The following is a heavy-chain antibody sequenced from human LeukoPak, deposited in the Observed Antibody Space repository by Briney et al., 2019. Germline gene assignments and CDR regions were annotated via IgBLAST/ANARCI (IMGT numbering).Heavy chain of an antibody. J-gene: IGHJ4*02. Sequence: SETLSLTCAVYGGSFSGYYWSWIRQPPGKGLEWIGEINHSGSTNYNPSLKSRVTISVDTSKNQFSLKLSSVTAADTAVYYCARFDRSSSGWYPSDFDYWGQGTLVTVSS. CDR1: GGSFSGYY. CDR3: ARFDRSSSGWYPSDFDY. V-gene: IGHV4-34*01. CDR2: INHSGST. D-gene: IGHD6-19*01.